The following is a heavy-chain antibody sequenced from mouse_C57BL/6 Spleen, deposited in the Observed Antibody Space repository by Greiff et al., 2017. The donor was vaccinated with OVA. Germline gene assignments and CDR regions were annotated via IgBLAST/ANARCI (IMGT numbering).Heavy chain of an antibody. D-gene: IGHD1-1*01. Sequence: EVQLQQSGPELVKPGASVKMSCKASGYTFTDYNMHWVKQSHGKSLEWIGYINPNNGGTSYNQKFKGKATLTVNKSSSTAYMELRSLTSEDSAVYYCARETGTVDYFDYWGQGTTLTVSS. CDR3: ARETGTVDYFDY. J-gene: IGHJ2*01. CDR2: INPNNGGT. CDR1: GYTFTDYN. V-gene: IGHV1-22*01.